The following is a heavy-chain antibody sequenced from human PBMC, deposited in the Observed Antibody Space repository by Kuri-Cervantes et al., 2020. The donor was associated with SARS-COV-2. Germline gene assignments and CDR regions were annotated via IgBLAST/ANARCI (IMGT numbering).Heavy chain of an antibody. Sequence: ASVKVSCKASGYTFTGYYMHWVRQAPGQGLEWMGIINPSGGSTSYAQKFQGRVTMTRDTSTSTVYMELSSLRSEDTAVYYCARDWGQSRYDFWSGYALGCWGQGTLVTVSS. CDR2: INPSGGST. V-gene: IGHV1-46*01. J-gene: IGHJ4*02. CDR3: ARDWGQSRYDFWSGYALGC. CDR1: GYTFTGYY. D-gene: IGHD3-3*01.